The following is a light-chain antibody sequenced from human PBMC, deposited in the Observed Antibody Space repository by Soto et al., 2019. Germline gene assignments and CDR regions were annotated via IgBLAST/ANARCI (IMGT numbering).Light chain of an antibody. Sequence: DLQMTQATSTRPASVSHSVTMSGLASQRISHWLAWYQQKPGKAPKLLIYEASSLESGVPSRFSGSGSGTEFTLTISTLQPDDFATYYCQQYYTYPPTFGQGTKVDNK. J-gene: IGKJ1*01. CDR1: QRISHW. V-gene: IGKV1-5*01. CDR3: QQYYTYPPT. CDR2: EAS.